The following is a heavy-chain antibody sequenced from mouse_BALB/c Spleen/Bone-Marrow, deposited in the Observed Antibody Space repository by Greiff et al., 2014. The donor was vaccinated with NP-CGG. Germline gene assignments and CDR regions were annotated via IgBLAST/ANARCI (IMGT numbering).Heavy chain of an antibody. CDR2: IDPENGNT. CDR3: ARCNRDECYAMDY. CDR1: GFNIKDYY. D-gene: IGHD4-1*01. Sequence: VQLQQSGAELVRPGALVKLSCKASGFNIKDYYMHWVKQRPEQGLEWIGWIDPENGNTIYDPKFQGKASITADTSSNTAYLQLSSLTSEDTAVYYCARCNRDECYAMDYWGQGTSVTVSS. V-gene: IGHV14-1*02. J-gene: IGHJ4*01.